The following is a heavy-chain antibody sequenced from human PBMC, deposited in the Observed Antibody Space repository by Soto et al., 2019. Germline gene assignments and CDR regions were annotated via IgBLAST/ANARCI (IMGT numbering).Heavy chain of an antibody. J-gene: IGHJ4*02. CDR2: IWYDGSNK. CDR3: ARDRAMVRGVILDY. V-gene: IGHV3-33*01. D-gene: IGHD3-10*01. CDR1: GFTFSSYG. Sequence: QVQLVESGGGVVQPGRSLRLSCAASGFTFSSYGMHWVRQAPGKGLEWVAVIWYDGSNKYYADSVKGRFTISRDNSKNPLDPQMKRLRAEDTGVYYCARDRAMVRGVILDYWGQGTLVTVSS.